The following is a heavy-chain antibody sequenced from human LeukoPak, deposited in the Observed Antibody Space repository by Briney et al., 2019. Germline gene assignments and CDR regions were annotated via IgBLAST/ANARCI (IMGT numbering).Heavy chain of an antibody. CDR3: ARAPHDGLYYYMDV. V-gene: IGHV4-31*03. CDR1: GGSISSGGYY. D-gene: IGHD2-15*01. J-gene: IGHJ6*03. CDR2: IYYSGST. Sequence: PSETLSLTCTVSGGSISSGGYYWSWIRQHPGKGLEWIGYIYYSGSTYYNPSLKSRVTISVDTSKNQFSLKLGSVTAADTAVYYCARAPHDGLYYYMDVWGKGTTVTVSS.